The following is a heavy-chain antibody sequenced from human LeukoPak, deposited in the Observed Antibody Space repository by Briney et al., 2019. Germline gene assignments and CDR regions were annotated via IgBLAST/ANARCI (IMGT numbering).Heavy chain of an antibody. Sequence: ASVKVSCKASVYTFTSYGISWVRQAPGQGLEWMGWISAYNGNTNYAQKFQGRVTMTEDTSTDTAYMELSSLRSEDTAVYYCATLGWPLDYWGQGTLVTVSS. CDR3: ATLGWPLDY. V-gene: IGHV1-18*01. CDR1: VYTFTSYG. CDR2: ISAYNGNT. J-gene: IGHJ4*02. D-gene: IGHD6-19*01.